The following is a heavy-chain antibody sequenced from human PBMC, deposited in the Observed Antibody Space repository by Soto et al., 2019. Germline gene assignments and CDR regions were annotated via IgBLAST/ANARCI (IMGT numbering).Heavy chain of an antibody. Sequence: QVQLVQSGAEVKKPGSSVTVSCKASGGTFSSYTISWVRQAPGQGLEWMGGIIPIFGTANYAQKFQGRVTITADESTSTAYRELSSRRSEDTAVYYCARGNHRWLQLWYFDLWGRGTLVTVSS. J-gene: IGHJ2*01. CDR3: ARGNHRWLQLWYFDL. CDR2: IIPIFGTA. V-gene: IGHV1-69*12. D-gene: IGHD5-12*01. CDR1: GGTFSSYT.